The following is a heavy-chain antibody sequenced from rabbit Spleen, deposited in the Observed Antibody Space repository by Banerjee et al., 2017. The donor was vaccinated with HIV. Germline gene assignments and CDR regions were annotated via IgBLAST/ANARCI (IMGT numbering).Heavy chain of an antibody. D-gene: IGHD1-1*01. CDR3: ARGDTGSRHSPFNL. Sequence: QEQLVESGGGLVQPEGSLTLTCTASGFSFSTTYYMCWVRQAPGKGLELIACIYTDSDGTWYTSWVNGRFTITRSTSLNTVTLQMTSLTAADTATYFCARGDTGSRHSPFNLWGQGTLVTVS. CDR2: IYTDSDGT. V-gene: IGHV1S43*01. CDR1: GFSFSTTYY. J-gene: IGHJ4*01.